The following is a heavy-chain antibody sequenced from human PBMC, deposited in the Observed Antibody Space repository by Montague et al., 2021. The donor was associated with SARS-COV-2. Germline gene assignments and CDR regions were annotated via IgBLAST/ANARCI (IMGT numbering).Heavy chain of an antibody. Sequence: SETLSLTCTVSGGSISSGGYYWSWIRQPPGRGLEWIGYIYYSGSTDYSPSLKSRVTISLDTSKNQFSLKVTSVTAADTAVYYCARGGGYYNYGLDVWGPGTTVTVSS. CDR2: IYYSGST. V-gene: IGHV4-61*08. D-gene: IGHD3-22*01. CDR3: ARGGGYYNYGLDV. J-gene: IGHJ6*02. CDR1: GGSISSGGYY.